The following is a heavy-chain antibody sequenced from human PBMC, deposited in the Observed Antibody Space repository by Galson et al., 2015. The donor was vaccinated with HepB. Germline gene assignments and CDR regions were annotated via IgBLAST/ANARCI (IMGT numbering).Heavy chain of an antibody. CDR2: ISSGSGYT. J-gene: IGHJ3*02. D-gene: IGHD6-19*01. V-gene: IGHV3-11*03. CDR3: ARRMQWVGGFDM. Sequence: SLRLSCAGSEFIFSDFTMNWVRQAPGKGLEWVSYISSGSGYTEYADSVKGRFTISRDNAKNSLYLQMNSLKADDTAVYYCARRMQWVGGFDMWGQGTMVTVSS. CDR1: EFIFSDFT.